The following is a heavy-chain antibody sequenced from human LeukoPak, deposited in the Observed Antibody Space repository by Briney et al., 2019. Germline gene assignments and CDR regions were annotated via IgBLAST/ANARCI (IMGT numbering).Heavy chain of an antibody. CDR1: GFTFSNYG. CDR3: AKEAVLYYDYIWGSYPRNWFDP. CDR2: ISGSGGST. V-gene: IGHV3-23*01. D-gene: IGHD3-16*02. Sequence: GGSLRLSCAASGFTFSNYGMHWVRQAPGKGLEWVSAISGSGGSTYYADSVKGRFTISRDNSKNTLYLQMNSLRAEDTAVYYCAKEAVLYYDYIWGSYPRNWFDPWGQGTLVTVSS. J-gene: IGHJ5*02.